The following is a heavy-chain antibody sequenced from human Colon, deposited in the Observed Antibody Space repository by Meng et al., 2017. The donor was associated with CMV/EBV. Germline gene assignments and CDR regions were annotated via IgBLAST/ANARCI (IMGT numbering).Heavy chain of an antibody. Sequence: GESLKISCSASGFNFRSFEMNWVRQAPGKGLEWVSYISSGGQTIRYADSVKGRFAISRDNTNNLLYLEMTSLRADDTAVYYCARPDGFAGAGSDWGQGTLVTVSS. CDR2: ISSGGQTI. D-gene: IGHD6-19*01. V-gene: IGHV3-48*03. CDR1: GFNFRSFE. J-gene: IGHJ4*02. CDR3: ARPDGFAGAGSD.